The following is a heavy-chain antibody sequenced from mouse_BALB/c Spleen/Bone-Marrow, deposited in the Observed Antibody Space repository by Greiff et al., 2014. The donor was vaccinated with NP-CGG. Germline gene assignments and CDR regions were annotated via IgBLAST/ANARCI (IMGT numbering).Heavy chain of an antibody. Sequence: VQLKEPGSELVKPGASVKLSCAASGFNIKDTYMHWVKQRPEQGLEWIGRIDPADGDTKYDPKFQGKATLTADTSSNTAYLQLSSLTSEDTAVYYCTRPAFYVGSSYWYFDVWGAGTTLTVSS. CDR3: TRPAFYVGSSYWYFDV. J-gene: IGHJ1*01. V-gene: IGHV14-3*02. CDR2: IDPADGDT. D-gene: IGHD1-1*01. CDR1: GFNIKDTY.